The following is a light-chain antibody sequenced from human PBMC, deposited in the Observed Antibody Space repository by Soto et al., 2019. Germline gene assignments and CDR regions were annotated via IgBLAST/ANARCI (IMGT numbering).Light chain of an antibody. Sequence: EIVLTQSPGTLSLSPGERATLSCRASQSVSSSYLAWYQQKPGQAPRLLIYDAPSRATGIPDRFSGSGSGTDFTLTISRLEPEDFAVYYCQQYDSSSYTFGQGTKLEIK. CDR1: QSVSSSY. J-gene: IGKJ2*01. CDR3: QQYDSSSYT. CDR2: DAP. V-gene: IGKV3-20*01.